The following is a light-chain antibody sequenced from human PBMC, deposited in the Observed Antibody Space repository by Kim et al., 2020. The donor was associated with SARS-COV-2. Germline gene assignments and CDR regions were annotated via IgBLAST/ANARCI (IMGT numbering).Light chain of an antibody. CDR3: QQSYNFPRT. Sequence: ASVGDKVTSTCRASQSVSGWLNLYQQKPGTAPPLLIYRTSTLQTGVPPRFSGSASGTDFTLTINTLQPEDFATYYCQQSYNFPRTFGQGTKVDIK. J-gene: IGKJ1*01. V-gene: IGKV1-39*01. CDR1: QSVSGW. CDR2: RTS.